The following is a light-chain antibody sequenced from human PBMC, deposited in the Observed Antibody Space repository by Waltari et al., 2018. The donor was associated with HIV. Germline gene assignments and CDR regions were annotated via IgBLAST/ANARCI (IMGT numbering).Light chain of an antibody. Sequence: SVLTHPPPVSATPVQPVTTSFPGRNSNIGTYSVNWYQHLPGTAPKTFLCTRNQRRSGVPDRFSGSVSGTSASLTITGLKPADEAYYYCASWDDTFNGPVFGGGTKLTVL. CDR3: ASWDDTFNGPV. CDR2: TRN. V-gene: IGLV1-44*01. CDR1: NSNIGTYS. J-gene: IGLJ3*02.